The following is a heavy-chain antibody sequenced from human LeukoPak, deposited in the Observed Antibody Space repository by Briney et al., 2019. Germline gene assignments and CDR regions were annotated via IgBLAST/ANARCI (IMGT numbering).Heavy chain of an antibody. J-gene: IGHJ6*02. D-gene: IGHD6-19*01. CDR1: GGSISSYY. Sequence: SETLSLTCTVSGGSISSYYWSWIRQPPGGGLEWIGHVFHDGSTNYNPSLKSRATISVDTSKNQISLKLRSVTAADTAVYYCARDDYSSGWSESGKFPYYQYNGMDVWGQGTTVIVSS. CDR3: ARDDYSSGWSESGKFPYYQYNGMDV. V-gene: IGHV4-59*01. CDR2: VFHDGST.